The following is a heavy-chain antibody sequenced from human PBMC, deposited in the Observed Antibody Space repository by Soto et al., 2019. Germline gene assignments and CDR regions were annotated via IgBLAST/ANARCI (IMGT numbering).Heavy chain of an antibody. J-gene: IGHJ4*02. CDR1: GFTFSSYE. CDR2: ISSSGSTI. V-gene: IGHV3-48*03. Sequence: SGGSLRLSCAASGFTFSSYEMNWVRQAPGKGLEWVSYISSSGSTIYYADSVKGRFTISRDNAKNSLYLQMNSLRAEDTAVYYCARDRATRYNWNLRDFDYWGQGTLVTVS. CDR3: ARDRATRYNWNLRDFDY. D-gene: IGHD1-7*01.